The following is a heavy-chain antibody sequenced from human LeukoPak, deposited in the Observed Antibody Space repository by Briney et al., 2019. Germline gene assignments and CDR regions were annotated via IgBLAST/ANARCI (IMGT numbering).Heavy chain of an antibody. Sequence: QPGRSPRLSCAASGFTFSNYAMHWVRQAPGKGLEWVSVISYDGSNKYYADSVKGRFTISRDNSKNTLDLQMNSLRAEDTAVYYCARDRGITGTYFPIDYWGQGTPASVSS. D-gene: IGHD1-7*01. CDR2: ISYDGSNK. J-gene: IGHJ4*02. CDR1: GFTFSNYA. V-gene: IGHV3-30-3*01. CDR3: ARDRGITGTYFPIDY.